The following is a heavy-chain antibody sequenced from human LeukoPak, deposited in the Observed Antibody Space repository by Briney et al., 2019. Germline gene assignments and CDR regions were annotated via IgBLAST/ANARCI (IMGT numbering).Heavy chain of an antibody. CDR2: IWYDGSNK. V-gene: IGHV3-33*01. CDR1: GFTFSNYG. J-gene: IGHJ6*02. D-gene: IGHD3-9*01. CDR3: ARDGPYDILTGYSSSGMDV. Sequence: GRSLRLSCAASGFTFSNYGMHWVRQAPGKGLEWVAVIWYDGSNKYYADSVKGRFTISRDNSKNTLYLQMNSLRAEDTAVYYCARDGPYDILTGYSSSGMDVWGQGTTVTVSS.